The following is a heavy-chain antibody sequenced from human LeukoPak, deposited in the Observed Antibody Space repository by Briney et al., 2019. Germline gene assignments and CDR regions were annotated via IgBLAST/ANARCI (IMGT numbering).Heavy chain of an antibody. CDR1: GYTFTSYD. CDR3: ARGGNRWLQQNWFDP. J-gene: IGHJ5*02. V-gene: IGHV1-8*03. CDR2: MNPNSGNT. Sequence: ASVKVSCKASGYTFTSYDINWVRQATGQGLEWMGWMNPNSGNTGYAQKFQGRVTITADESTSTAYMELSSLRSEDTAVYYCARGGNRWLQQNWFDPWGQGTLVTVSS. D-gene: IGHD5-24*01.